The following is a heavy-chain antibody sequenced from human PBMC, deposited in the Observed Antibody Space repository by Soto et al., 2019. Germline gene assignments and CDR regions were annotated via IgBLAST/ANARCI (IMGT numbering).Heavy chain of an antibody. CDR3: ARHDGFSSGWIFDY. CDR2: IYYSGST. D-gene: IGHD6-19*01. CDR1: GGTLSSYY. J-gene: IGHJ4*01. Sequence: PSETLSLTCVVSGGTLSSYYWSWIRQPPGKGLEWIGYIYYSGSTNYNPSLKSRVTISVDTSKNQFSLKLSSVTAADTAVYYCARHDGFSSGWIFDYWGHGTLVTVSS. V-gene: IGHV4-59*01.